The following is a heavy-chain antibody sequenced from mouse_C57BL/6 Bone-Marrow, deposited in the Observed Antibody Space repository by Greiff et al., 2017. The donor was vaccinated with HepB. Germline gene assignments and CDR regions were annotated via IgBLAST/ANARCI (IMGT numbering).Heavy chain of an antibody. CDR1: GFSLTSYA. Sequence: QVQLKESGPGLVAPSQSLSITCTVSGFSLTSYAISWVRQPPGKGLEWLGVIWTGGGTNYNSALKSRLSISKDNSKSQVFLKMNSLQTDDTARYYCASHYYGSSYGGAMDYWGQGTSVTVSS. CDR3: ASHYYGSSYGGAMDY. D-gene: IGHD1-1*01. V-gene: IGHV2-9-1*01. J-gene: IGHJ4*01. CDR2: IWTGGGT.